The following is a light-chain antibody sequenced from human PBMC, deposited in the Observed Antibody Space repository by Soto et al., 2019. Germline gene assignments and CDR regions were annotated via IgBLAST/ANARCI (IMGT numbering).Light chain of an antibody. CDR2: ENK. Sequence: NFMLTQPHSVSESPGKTVTISCTRSSGSIASNYVQWYQQRPGSAPTTVIYENKHRPSGVPDRFSGSIDSSSNSASLTISGLKTEYEADYYCQSYDSNNQVFGGGTKLTVL. J-gene: IGLJ3*02. V-gene: IGLV6-57*03. CDR1: SGSIASNY. CDR3: QSYDSNNQV.